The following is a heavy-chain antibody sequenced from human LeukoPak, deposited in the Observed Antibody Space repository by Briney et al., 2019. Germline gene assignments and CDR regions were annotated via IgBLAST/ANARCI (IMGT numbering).Heavy chain of an antibody. CDR3: ARKAAAVTYYFDY. CDR1: GLTFSSYE. CDR2: ISSSGSTI. D-gene: IGHD6-13*01. J-gene: IGHJ4*02. V-gene: IGHV3-48*03. Sequence: GGSLRLSCAASGLTFSSYEMNWVRQAPGKGLEWVSYISSSGSTIYYADSVKGRFTISRDNAKNSLYLQMNSLRAEDTAVYYCARKAAAVTYYFDYWGQGTLVTVSS.